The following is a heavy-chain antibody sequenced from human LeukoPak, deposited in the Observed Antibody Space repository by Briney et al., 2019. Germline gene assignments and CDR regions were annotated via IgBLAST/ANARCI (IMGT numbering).Heavy chain of an antibody. CDR2: INHSGST. CDR1: GGSLSGYY. J-gene: IGHJ5*02. V-gene: IGHV4-34*01. D-gene: IGHD3-10*01. CDR3: ARGFGSGSYLDWFDP. Sequence: SETLSLTCAVYGGSLSGYYWSWIRQPPGKGLEWIGEINHSGSTNYNPSLKSRVTISVDTSKNQFSLKLSSVTAADTAVYYCARGFGSGSYLDWFDPWGQGTLVTVSS.